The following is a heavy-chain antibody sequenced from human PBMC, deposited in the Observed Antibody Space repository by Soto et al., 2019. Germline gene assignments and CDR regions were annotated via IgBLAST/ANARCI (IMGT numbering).Heavy chain of an antibody. V-gene: IGHV5-51*01. D-gene: IGHD3-3*01. CDR3: ARQTYYDFWSGLGYYYYGMDV. CDR2: IYPGDSDT. CDR1: GCRLTSYW. Sequence: ESLKISCRGSGCRLTSYWIGWVRQMPGKGLEWMGIIYPGDSDTRYSPSFQGQVTISADKSISTAYLQWSSLKASDTAMYYCARQTYYDFWSGLGYYYYGMDVWGQGTTVTVSS. J-gene: IGHJ6*02.